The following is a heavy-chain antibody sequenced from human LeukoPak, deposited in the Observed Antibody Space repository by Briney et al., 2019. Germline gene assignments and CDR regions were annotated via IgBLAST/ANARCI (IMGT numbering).Heavy chain of an antibody. CDR3: AKACGWYGGFDY. Sequence: GGSLRLSCAASGFTFDDYAMHWVRQAPGKGLEWVSGISWNSGSIGYADSVKGRFTISRDNAKNSLYLQMNSLRAEDTALYYCAKACGWYGGFDYWGQGTLVTVSS. J-gene: IGHJ4*02. V-gene: IGHV3-9*01. CDR2: ISWNSGSI. CDR1: GFTFDDYA. D-gene: IGHD6-19*01.